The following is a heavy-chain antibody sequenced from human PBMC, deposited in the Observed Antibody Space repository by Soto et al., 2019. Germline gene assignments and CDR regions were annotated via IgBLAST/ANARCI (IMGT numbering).Heavy chain of an antibody. CDR1: GFTFSSYA. D-gene: IGHD6-19*01. V-gene: IGHV3-30-3*01. CDR3: AGGYSSGWYFDY. Sequence: GGSLRLSCAASGFTFSSYAMHWVRQAPGKGLEWVAVISYDGSNEYYADSVKGRFTISRDNSKNTLYLQMNSLRAEDTAVYYCAGGYSSGWYFDYWGQGTLVTVSS. J-gene: IGHJ4*02. CDR2: ISYDGSNE.